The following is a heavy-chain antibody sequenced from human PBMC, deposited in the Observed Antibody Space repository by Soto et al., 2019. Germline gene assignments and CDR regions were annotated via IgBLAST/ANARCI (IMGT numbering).Heavy chain of an antibody. Sequence: QVQLVESGGGVVQPGSSLRLSCAASGFTFTNYGMHWVRQAPGKGLEWVALISYDGSDKYYGDSVKGRFTISRDSSKNTLYLHVSSLRVEDTAVYYCAKVGSYGYGSNSDVEYGGQGTLVTVSS. J-gene: IGHJ4*02. CDR1: GFTFTNYG. V-gene: IGHV3-30*18. D-gene: IGHD5-18*01. CDR2: ISYDGSDK. CDR3: AKVGSYGYGSNSDVEY.